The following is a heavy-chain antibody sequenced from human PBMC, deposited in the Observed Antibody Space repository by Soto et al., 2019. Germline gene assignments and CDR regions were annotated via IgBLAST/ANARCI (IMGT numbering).Heavy chain of an antibody. J-gene: IGHJ6*02. V-gene: IGHV3-23*01. CDR1: GFTFSTYA. CDR2: LSASGATT. CDR3: SKGLRGSQYYYYGMDV. D-gene: IGHD3-16*01. Sequence: EVQLLESGGGLVQPGGSLRLSCAASGFTFSTYAMTWVRQAPGKGLKWVSALSASGATTYHADSVKGRFTISRDNSENTLYLQMNILRAEDTAVYYCSKGLRGSQYYYYGMDVWGQGTTVTVSS.